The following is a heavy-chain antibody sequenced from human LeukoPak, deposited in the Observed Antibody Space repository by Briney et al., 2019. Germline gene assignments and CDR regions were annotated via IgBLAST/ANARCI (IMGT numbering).Heavy chain of an antibody. CDR2: IYTSGST. J-gene: IGHJ3*02. V-gene: IGHV4-61*02. D-gene: IGHD3-10*01. CDR3: ARAYYGSGFDI. Sequence: SETLSLTCTVSGGSISSGSYYWSWIRQPAGKGLEWIGRIYTSGSTNYNPSLKSRVTISVDTSKNQFSLKLNSVTAADTAVYYCARAYYGSGFDIWGQGTMVTVSS. CDR1: GGSISSGSYY.